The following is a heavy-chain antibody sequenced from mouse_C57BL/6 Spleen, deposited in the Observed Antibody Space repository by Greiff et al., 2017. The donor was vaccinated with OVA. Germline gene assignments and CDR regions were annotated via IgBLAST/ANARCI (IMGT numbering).Heavy chain of an antibody. CDR1: GYTFTSYW. D-gene: IGHD4-1*01. Sequence: QVQLQQPGAELVKPGASVKLSCKASGYTFTSYWMHWVKQRPGQGLEWIGMIHPNSGSTNYNEKFKSKATLPVDKSSSTAYMQLSSLTSEDSAVYDCARQSGTWYYFDYWGQGTTLTVSS. V-gene: IGHV1-64*01. CDR2: IHPNSGST. J-gene: IGHJ2*01. CDR3: ARQSGTWYYFDY.